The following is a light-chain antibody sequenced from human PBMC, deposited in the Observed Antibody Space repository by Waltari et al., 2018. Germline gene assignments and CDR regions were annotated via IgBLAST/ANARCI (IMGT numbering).Light chain of an antibody. CDR3: QKYGSLPST. V-gene: IGKV3-20*01. Sequence: EIMLTQSPGTLSLSPGERATLSCRASQRISRYLAWYQHKPGQAPRLLIYDASSRATGIPDRFSGSGSGSDVSLTISRLEPEDFAVYYCQKYGSLPSTFGQGTKVEIK. CDR2: DAS. CDR1: QRISRY. J-gene: IGKJ1*01.